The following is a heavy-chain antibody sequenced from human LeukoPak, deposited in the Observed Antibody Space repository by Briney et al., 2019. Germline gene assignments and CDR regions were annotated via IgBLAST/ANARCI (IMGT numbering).Heavy chain of an antibody. J-gene: IGHJ4*02. CDR2: INPNSGGT. CDR3: ARDLAPGSRAYYFDY. CDR1: GYTFTGYY. V-gene: IGHV1-2*02. D-gene: IGHD1-26*01. Sequence: GASVKVSCKASGYTFTGYYMHWVRQAPGQGLEWMGWINPNSGGTNYAQKFQGRVTMTRDTSISTAYMELSGLRSDDTAVYYCARDLAPGSRAYYFDYWGQGTLVTVSS.